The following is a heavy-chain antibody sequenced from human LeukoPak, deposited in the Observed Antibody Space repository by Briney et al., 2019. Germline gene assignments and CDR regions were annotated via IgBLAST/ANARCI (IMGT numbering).Heavy chain of an antibody. CDR2: ISYDGNVK. CDR1: GFTFSSCG. V-gene: IGHV3-30*18. J-gene: IGHJ4*02. D-gene: IGHD5-24*01. Sequence: GMSLRLSCGASGFTFSSCGIHWVRQAPGKGLEWVAVISYDGNVKEYADSVKGRFTISRDNSKNTLYLQMNSLRADDTAVYYCVKVPNDVGYMFYFDYWGQGTVVTVSS. CDR3: VKVPNDVGYMFYFDY.